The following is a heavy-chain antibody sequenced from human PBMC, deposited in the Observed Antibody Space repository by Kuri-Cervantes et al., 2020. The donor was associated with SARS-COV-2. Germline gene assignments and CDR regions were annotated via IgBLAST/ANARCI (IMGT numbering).Heavy chain of an antibody. CDR1: GFTFSGHW. Sequence: GESLKISYAASGFTFSGHWIHWVRQAPGKGLVWVSRINPDGSYTNNADSVKGRFTFSRDNAKNSLYLQMNNLRAEDTALYYCARDIAVAGDALDIWGQGTMVTVSS. V-gene: IGHV3-74*01. D-gene: IGHD6-19*01. J-gene: IGHJ3*02. CDR2: INPDGSYT. CDR3: ARDIAVAGDALDI.